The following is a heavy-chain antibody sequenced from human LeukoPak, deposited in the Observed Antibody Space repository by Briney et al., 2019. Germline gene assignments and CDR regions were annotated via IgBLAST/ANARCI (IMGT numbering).Heavy chain of an antibody. CDR2: IKSDGVGT. D-gene: IGHD1-26*01. Sequence: GGSRRLSCSASGFAFSNFPMHSVRQVPGKGLEYVSAIKSDGVGTYYANSVRDRFTISRDNSKNTLYLQMGSLRAEDMGVYFCARVGSWDAYDVWGQGTMVTVSS. CDR1: GFAFSNFP. CDR3: ARVGSWDAYDV. V-gene: IGHV3-64*01. J-gene: IGHJ3*01.